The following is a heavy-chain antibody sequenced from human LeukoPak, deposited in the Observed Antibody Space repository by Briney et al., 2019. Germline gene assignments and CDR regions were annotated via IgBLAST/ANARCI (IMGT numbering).Heavy chain of an antibody. CDR3: AKAMAASAFDI. J-gene: IGHJ3*02. Sequence: GGSLRLSCAVSGFTFSTHSMNWVRQAPGKGLEWVSYITRSSTTIFYADSVKGRFTISRDNAKNSLYLQMNSLRAEDTAIYYCAKAMAASAFDIWGQGTMVTVSS. CDR1: GFTFSTHS. D-gene: IGHD2-15*01. CDR2: ITRSSTTI. V-gene: IGHV3-48*01.